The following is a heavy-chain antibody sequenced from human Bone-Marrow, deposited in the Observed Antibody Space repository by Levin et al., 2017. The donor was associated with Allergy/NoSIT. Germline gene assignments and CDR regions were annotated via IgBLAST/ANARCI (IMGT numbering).Heavy chain of an antibody. CDR1: GASINSAGYY. CDR2: VYYSGTT. J-gene: IGHJ4*02. D-gene: IGHD5-24*01. V-gene: IGHV4-31*03. CDR3: AREVWSSRDGYTGPYYFDY. Sequence: SETLSLTCTVSGASINSAGYYWSWVRQHPGKGLEWIGYVYYSGTTNYNPSLTSRVTISVDPSKTNFSLRLSSVTAADTAVYYCAREVWSSRDGYTGPYYFDYWGQGTLVTVSS.